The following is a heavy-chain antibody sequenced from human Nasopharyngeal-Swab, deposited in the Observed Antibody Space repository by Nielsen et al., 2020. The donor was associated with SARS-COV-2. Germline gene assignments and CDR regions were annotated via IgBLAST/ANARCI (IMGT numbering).Heavy chain of an antibody. Sequence: GGSLRLSCAASGFTFNNYNFNWVRQAPGKGLEWVSSISSSSSYIYYADSVKCRFTISRDNAKNSLYLQMKSLRAEDTAVYYCARDGLDYDFWSAYFMDVWGQGTTVIVSS. CDR2: ISSSSSYI. J-gene: IGHJ6*02. CDR1: GFTFNNYN. CDR3: ARDGLDYDFWSAYFMDV. V-gene: IGHV3-21*01. D-gene: IGHD3-3*01.